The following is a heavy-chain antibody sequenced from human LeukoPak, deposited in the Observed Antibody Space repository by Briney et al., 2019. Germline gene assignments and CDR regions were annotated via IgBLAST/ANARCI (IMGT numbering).Heavy chain of an antibody. D-gene: IGHD3-3*01. J-gene: IGHJ6*03. CDR3: VRGVTYYDFWSGHQQGSYYMDV. Sequence: SETLSLTCAVSGYSISSVYDWGGIRQPPGKGLEWSGSIYHSGSTYYTPSLKSRVTISVDTSKDPFSPTLSSVHGADTAVYYCVRGVTYYDFWSGHQQGSYYMDVWGKGTTVTVSS. CDR2: IYHSGST. CDR1: GYSISSVYD. V-gene: IGHV4-38-2*01.